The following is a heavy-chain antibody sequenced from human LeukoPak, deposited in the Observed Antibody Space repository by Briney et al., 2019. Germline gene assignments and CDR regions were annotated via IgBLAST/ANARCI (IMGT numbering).Heavy chain of an antibody. CDR2: IYSSGGT. Sequence: SETLSLTCTVSGDSISQSNYYWGWLRQPPGKALEWLGSIYSSGGTYYDPPLKSRITVSADMSKNQFSLKVTSVTAADTAVYYCARQGNDNGDSWLTYWALGNLVIV. D-gene: IGHD4-17*01. V-gene: IGHV4-39*01. CDR1: GDSISQSNYY. CDR3: ARQGNDNGDSWLTY. J-gene: IGHJ4*02.